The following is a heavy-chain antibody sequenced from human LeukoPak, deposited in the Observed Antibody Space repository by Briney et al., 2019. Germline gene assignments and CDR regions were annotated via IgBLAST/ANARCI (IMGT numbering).Heavy chain of an antibody. D-gene: IGHD6-6*01. CDR2: INPSGGST. Sequence: ASVKVSCKASGYTFTSYYMHWVRQAPGQGLEWMGIINPSGGSTSYAKKFQGRVTMTRDTTTSTVYMELSSLRSEDTAVYYCARERLVGRWFDPWGQGTLVTVSS. J-gene: IGHJ5*02. CDR1: GYTFTSYY. CDR3: ARERLVGRWFDP. V-gene: IGHV1-46*01.